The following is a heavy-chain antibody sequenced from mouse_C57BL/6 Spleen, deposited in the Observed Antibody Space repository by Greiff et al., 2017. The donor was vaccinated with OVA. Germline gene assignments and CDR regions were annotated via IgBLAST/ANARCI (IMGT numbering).Heavy chain of an antibody. Sequence: DVQLQESGPELVKPGDSVKISCKASGYSFTGYFMNWVMQSHGKSLEWIGRINPYNGDTFYNQKFKGKATLTVDKSSSTAHMELRSLTSEDSAVYYCARGHITTVVAKGFDYWGQGTTLTVSS. CDR1: GYSFTGYF. J-gene: IGHJ2*01. CDR2: INPYNGDT. CDR3: ARGHITTVVAKGFDY. V-gene: IGHV1-20*01. D-gene: IGHD1-1*01.